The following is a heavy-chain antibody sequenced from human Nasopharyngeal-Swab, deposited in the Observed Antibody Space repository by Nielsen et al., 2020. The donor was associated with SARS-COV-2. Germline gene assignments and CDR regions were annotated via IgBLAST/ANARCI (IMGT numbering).Heavy chain of an antibody. J-gene: IGHJ6*02. D-gene: IGHD3-16*02. CDR2: ISHDGSNK. V-gene: IGHV3-30-3*01. CDR1: GFTFSSYA. Sequence: GGSLRLSCAASGFTFSSYAMHWVCQAPGKGLEWVAVISHDGSNKYYADSVKGRFTISRDNSKNTLYLQMNSLRAEDTAVYYCARDPMITFGGVIVADYYYYGMDVWGQGTTVTVSS. CDR3: ARDPMITFGGVIVADYYYYGMDV.